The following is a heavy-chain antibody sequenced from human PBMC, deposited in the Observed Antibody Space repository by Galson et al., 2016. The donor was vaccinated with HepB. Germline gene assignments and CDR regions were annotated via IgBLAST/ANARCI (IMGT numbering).Heavy chain of an antibody. D-gene: IGHD4-23*01. CDR3: ASGLVTVGLPDAFDV. Sequence: QSGAEVKKPGESLKISCKVSGYSFTTNWIGWVRQMPGKGLEWMGIIYSGDSDTKYSPSFQGQVTISADKSISTAYLQWSSLKASDTAMYYCASGLVTVGLPDAFDVWGQGTMVIVSS. CDR1: GYSFTTNW. J-gene: IGHJ3*01. V-gene: IGHV5-51*01. CDR2: IYSGDSDT.